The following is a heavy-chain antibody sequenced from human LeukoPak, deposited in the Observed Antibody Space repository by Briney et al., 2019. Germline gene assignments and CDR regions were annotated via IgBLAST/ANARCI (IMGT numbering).Heavy chain of an antibody. V-gene: IGHV1-24*01. D-gene: IGHD2-15*01. CDR1: GYTLTELS. J-gene: IGHJ4*02. CDR2: FDPEDGET. Sequence: ASVKVSCKVSGYTLTELSMHWVRQAPGKRLEWMGGFDPEDGETIYAQKFQGRVTMTEDTSTDTAYMELSSLRSEDTAVYYCATGPYCSGGSCYPLFDYWGQGTLVTVSS. CDR3: ATGPYCSGGSCYPLFDY.